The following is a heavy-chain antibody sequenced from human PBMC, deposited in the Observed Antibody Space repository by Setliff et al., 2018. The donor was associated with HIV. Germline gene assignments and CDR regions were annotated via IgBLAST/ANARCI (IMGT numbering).Heavy chain of an antibody. CDR2: LNSDGRST. CDR3: AREIRAGDYPPYNYYFYMDV. Sequence: GGSLRLSCAASGFTFSSYSMYWVRQAPGKGLMWVSRLNSDGRSTTYADSVKGRFTISRDNAKNSLFLQMNSLRAEDTAVYYCAREIRAGDYPPYNYYFYMDVWGKGTTVTVSS. CDR1: GFTFSSYS. V-gene: IGHV3-74*01. D-gene: IGHD4-17*01. J-gene: IGHJ6*03.